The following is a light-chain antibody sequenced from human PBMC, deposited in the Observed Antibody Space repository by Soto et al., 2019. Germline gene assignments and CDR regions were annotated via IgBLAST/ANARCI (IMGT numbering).Light chain of an antibody. V-gene: IGKV1-12*01. CDR1: QSIYKW. CDR3: QQADSFPLT. J-gene: IGKJ4*01. Sequence: DIQLTQSPSSVSASIGDRVTISCRASQSIYKWVVWYQQKPGKAPNLLIYAASSLQSGVPSRFSGSGYGTEFTLTISSLQPEDSATYYCQQADSFPLTFGGGTEVAI. CDR2: AAS.